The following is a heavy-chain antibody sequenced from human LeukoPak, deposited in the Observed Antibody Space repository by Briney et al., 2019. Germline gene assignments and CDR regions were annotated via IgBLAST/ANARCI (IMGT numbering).Heavy chain of an antibody. D-gene: IGHD2-2*01. J-gene: IGHJ5*02. CDR2: INDDGSST. CDR3: ARENTSPFDP. Sequence: PGGSLRLSCAASGFTFSSYWMHWVRHAPGKGPVWVSHINDDGSSTRYADSVKGRFIISRDNTKNTLFLQMNSLRAEDTAVYYCARENTSPFDPWGQGTLVTVSP. V-gene: IGHV3-74*01. CDR1: GFTFSSYW.